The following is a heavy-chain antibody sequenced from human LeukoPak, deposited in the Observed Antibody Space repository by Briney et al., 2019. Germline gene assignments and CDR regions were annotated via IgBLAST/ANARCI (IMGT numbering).Heavy chain of an antibody. V-gene: IGHV3-30*02. CDR3: ARGNTAYYDPSGYEGAFDI. J-gene: IGHJ3*02. CDR2: VRFDINNK. D-gene: IGHD3-22*01. CDR1: GFSFSTYG. Sequence: SGGSLRLSCAASGFSFSTYGVHWVRQAPGKGLEWVAFVRFDINNKNYADSVKGRFTLSTDNSKTTMYLQMISLRPEDTAVYYCARGNTAYYDPSGYEGAFDIWGQGTMVTVSS.